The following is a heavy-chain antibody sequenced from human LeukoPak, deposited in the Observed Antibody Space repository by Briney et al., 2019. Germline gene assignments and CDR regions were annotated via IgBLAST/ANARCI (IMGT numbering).Heavy chain of an antibody. D-gene: IGHD6-6*01. CDR3: ARGLDLKDAFAI. Sequence: GASVKVSCKASGYTFTNYDLNWVRQAPGQGLEWMGWISGYNGNTNYAQKLQDRVTMTTDTSTSTAYMELRSLRSDDTAVYYCARGLDLKDAFAIWGQGTMVTVSS. J-gene: IGHJ3*02. CDR1: GYTFTNYD. CDR2: ISGYNGNT. V-gene: IGHV1-18*01.